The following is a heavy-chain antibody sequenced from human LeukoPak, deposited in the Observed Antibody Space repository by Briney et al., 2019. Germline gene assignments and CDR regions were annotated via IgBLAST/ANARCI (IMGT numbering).Heavy chain of an antibody. CDR2: IYYSGST. D-gene: IGHD2-2*01. J-gene: IGHJ3*02. CDR1: GGSISSSSYY. Sequence: SETLSLTCTVSGGSISSSSYYWGWIRQPPGKGLEWIGSIYYSGSTYYNPSLKSRVTISVDTSKNQFSLKLSSVTAADTAVYYCARPRGGYCSSTSSSDAFDIWGQGTMVTVSS. V-gene: IGHV4-39*01. CDR3: ARPRGGYCSSTSSSDAFDI.